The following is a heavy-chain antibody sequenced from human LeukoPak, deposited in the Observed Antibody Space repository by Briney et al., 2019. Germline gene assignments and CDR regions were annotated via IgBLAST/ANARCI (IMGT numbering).Heavy chain of an antibody. V-gene: IGHV4-34*01. CDR2: INHSGST. J-gene: IGHJ5*02. Sequence: SETLSLTCAVYGGSFSGYYWSWILQPPGKGLEWIGEINHSGSTNYNPSLKSRVTISVDTSKNQFSLKLSSVTAADTAVYYCARGPRFDPWGQGTLVTVSS. CDR1: GGSFSGYY. CDR3: ARGPRFDP.